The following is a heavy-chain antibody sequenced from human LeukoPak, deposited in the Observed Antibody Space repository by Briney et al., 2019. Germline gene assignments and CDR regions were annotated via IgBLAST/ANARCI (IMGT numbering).Heavy chain of an antibody. CDR3: ARCIYSGWHAWEY. J-gene: IGHJ4*02. CDR1: GFTFRNYV. CDR2: ISSNGDKT. Sequence: GGSLRLSCAASGFTFRNYVMHWVRQAPGKGLEYVSAISSNGDKTYYADSVKGRFTISRDNSKNTLYLQMGSLRADDMAVYYCARCIYSGWHAWEYWGQGTLVTVSS. V-gene: IGHV3-64*02. D-gene: IGHD6-19*01.